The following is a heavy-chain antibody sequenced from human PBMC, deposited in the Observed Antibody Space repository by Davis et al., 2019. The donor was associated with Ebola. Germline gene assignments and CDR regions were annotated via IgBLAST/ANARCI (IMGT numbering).Heavy chain of an antibody. Sequence: GGSLRLSCAASGFTFSSYWMSWVRQAPGKGLEWVANIKQDGSDKYYVDSVKGRFTISRDNAKNSLYLQMNSLRADDTAVYFCATVRYDLGQAYWGQGTLVTVSP. V-gene: IGHV3-7*03. D-gene: IGHD3-16*01. J-gene: IGHJ4*02. CDR3: ATVRYDLGQAY. CDR2: IKQDGSDK. CDR1: GFTFSSYW.